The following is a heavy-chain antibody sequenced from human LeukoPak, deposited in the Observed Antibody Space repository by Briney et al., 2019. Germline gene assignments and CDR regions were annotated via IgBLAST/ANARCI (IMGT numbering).Heavy chain of an antibody. D-gene: IGHD5-12*01. CDR3: AKDKEYSGFGPILSGYYYGMDV. CDR2: ISWDGGST. Sequence: GGSLRLSCAASGFTFDDYAMHWVRQAPGKGLEWVALISWDGGSTYYADSVKGRFTISRDNSRHTLYLQMNSLGAEDAALYYCAKDKEYSGFGPILSGYYYGMDVWGKGTTVTVSS. J-gene: IGHJ6*04. CDR1: GFTFDDYA. V-gene: IGHV3-43D*04.